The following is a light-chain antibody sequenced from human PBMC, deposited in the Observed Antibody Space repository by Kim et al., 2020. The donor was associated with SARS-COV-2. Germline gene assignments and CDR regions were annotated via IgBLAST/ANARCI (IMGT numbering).Light chain of an antibody. J-gene: IGLJ1*01. V-gene: IGLV2-14*03. Sequence: GQSITISCTGTSSDVGGYNYVSWYQQHPAKATKLILYAVSTRPSWISYRFSGSKYGNTASLTSSGLQAEDEADYYCSSYTASSTLVFGTGTKVTVL. CDR1: SSDVGGYNY. CDR2: AVS. CDR3: SSYTASSTLV.